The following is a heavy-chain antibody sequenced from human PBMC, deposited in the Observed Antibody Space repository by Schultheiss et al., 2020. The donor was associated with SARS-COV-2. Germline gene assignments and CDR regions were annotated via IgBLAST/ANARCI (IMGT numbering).Heavy chain of an antibody. Sequence: TLSLTCTFSGFSLSTSGMCVSWIRQPPGKALEWLALIDWDDDKYYSTSLKTRLTISKDTSKNQVVLTMTNMDPVDTATYYCARGLYYYDTYAFDIWGQGTMVTVSS. CDR1: GFSLSTSGMC. D-gene: IGHD3-22*01. CDR3: ARGLYYYDTYAFDI. V-gene: IGHV2-70*01. J-gene: IGHJ3*02. CDR2: IDWDDDK.